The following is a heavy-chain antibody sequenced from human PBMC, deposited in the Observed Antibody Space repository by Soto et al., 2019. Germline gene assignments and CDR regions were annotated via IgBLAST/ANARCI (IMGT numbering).Heavy chain of an antibody. V-gene: IGHV3-30*03. CDR1: GFTFSSYG. J-gene: IGHJ4*02. CDR3: VSDLLYSSSSGSNY. Sequence: GGSLRLSCAASGFTFSSYGMHWVRQAPGKGLEWVAVISYDGSNKYYADSVKGRFTISRDNSKNTLFLQMNSLRAEDTAVYYCVSDLLYSSSSGSNYWGQGTLVTVSS. D-gene: IGHD6-6*01. CDR2: ISYDGSNK.